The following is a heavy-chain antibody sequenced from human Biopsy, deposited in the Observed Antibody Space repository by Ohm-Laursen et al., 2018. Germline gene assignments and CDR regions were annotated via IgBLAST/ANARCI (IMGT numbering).Heavy chain of an antibody. CDR2: IFYRGST. CDR1: GGSISNNNYY. D-gene: IGHD3-22*01. CDR3: ARDYDTSGYYYVS. J-gene: IGHJ5*02. Sequence: SETLSLTWPVSGGSISNNNYYWGWIRQPPGKGLERIGSIFYRGSTHYKPSLKSRLNISVDTSKNQFSLKLNSVTAADTAVYYCARDYDTSGYYYVSWGQGTLVTVSS. V-gene: IGHV4-39*01.